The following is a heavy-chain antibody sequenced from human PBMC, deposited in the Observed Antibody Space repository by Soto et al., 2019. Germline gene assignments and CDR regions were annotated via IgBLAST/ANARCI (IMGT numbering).Heavy chain of an antibody. J-gene: IGHJ4*02. D-gene: IGHD2-21*02. CDR2: INAGNGNT. CDR3: ARSIVVVTALDY. CDR1: GYTFTSYA. Sequence: QVQLVQSGAEEKKPGASVKVSCKASGYTFTSYAMHCVRQAPGQRLEWMGWINAGNGNTKYSQKLQGRVTITRDTSASTAYMELSSLRSEDTAVYYCARSIVVVTALDYWGQGTLVTVSS. V-gene: IGHV1-3*05.